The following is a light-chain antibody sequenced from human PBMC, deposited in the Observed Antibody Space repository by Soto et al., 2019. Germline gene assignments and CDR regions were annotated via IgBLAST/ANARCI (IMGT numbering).Light chain of an antibody. CDR2: DAS. Sequence: EIVLTQSPATLSLSPGERATLSCRASQSVSSYLAWYQQKPGQAPRLLSYDASNRATGIPARFSGSGSVTDFTLTISSLGPEDFAVYYCQQRSNWPTFGQGTKLEIK. V-gene: IGKV3-11*01. CDR1: QSVSSY. J-gene: IGKJ2*01. CDR3: QQRSNWPT.